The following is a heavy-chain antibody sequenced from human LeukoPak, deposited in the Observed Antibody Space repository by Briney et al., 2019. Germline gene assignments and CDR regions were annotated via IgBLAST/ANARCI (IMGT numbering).Heavy chain of an antibody. V-gene: IGHV1-69*11. CDR1: GGTFSTYG. CDR2: IIPRLSTS. CDR3: ARAPHSGYDPLFDAFDI. J-gene: IGHJ3*02. D-gene: IGHD5-12*01. Sequence: SVRVSCKASGGTFSTYGISWVRQAPGQGLEWMGRIIPRLSTSNYAQKFQGTVTITPHESTRTAYMELSSLRSEDTAVYYCARAPHSGYDPLFDAFDISGQGTMVTVSS.